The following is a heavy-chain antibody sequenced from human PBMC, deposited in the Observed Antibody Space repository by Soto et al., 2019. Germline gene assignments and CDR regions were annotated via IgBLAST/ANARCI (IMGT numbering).Heavy chain of an antibody. J-gene: IGHJ6*02. D-gene: IGHD2-21*02. CDR3: ATSGECGGDCYVYRMDV. CDR2: LIVILGTT. Sequence: QVQLVQSGAEVRKPGSSVKVSCQSFGGSFSSYAFSWVRQAPGQGLEWMGGLIVILGTTDYAQKFKGRVTFTADEGTSTAYMEVSSLESEDTAIYYCATSGECGGDCYVYRMDVWGQGTTVTVSS. CDR1: GGSFSSYA. V-gene: IGHV1-69*01.